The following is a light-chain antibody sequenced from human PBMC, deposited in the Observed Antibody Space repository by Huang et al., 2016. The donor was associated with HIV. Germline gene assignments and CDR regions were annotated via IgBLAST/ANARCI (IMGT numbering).Light chain of an antibody. Sequence: QLTQSPSSLSASIGDRVTIACRASHEINTYLAWYQQKPGRAPKLLIYDASTLQTGVPSRFRGFGSGTAFSLTITSLQPDDFAVYYCQQLSAYPLSFGPGTTVD. CDR2: DAS. CDR1: HEINTY. V-gene: IGKV1-9*01. CDR3: QQLSAYPLS. J-gene: IGKJ3*01.